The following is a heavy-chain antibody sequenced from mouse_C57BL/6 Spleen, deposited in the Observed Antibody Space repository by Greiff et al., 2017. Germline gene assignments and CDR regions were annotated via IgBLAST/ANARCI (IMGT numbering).Heavy chain of an antibody. J-gene: IGHJ3*01. CDR1: GFTFTSYW. CDR3: AINEYDGGRGASFAY. Sequence: QVQLLQPGADLVKPGASVKVSCTASGFTFTSYWMHWVKQTPGQGLEWIGRIHPSDSDTNYNQKFKGKVTLTVAKSSSTAYMQLSSLTSEDSAIFYCAINEYDGGRGASFAYWGQGTPVTVSA. V-gene: IGHV1-74*01. D-gene: IGHD2-4*01. CDR2: IHPSDSDT.